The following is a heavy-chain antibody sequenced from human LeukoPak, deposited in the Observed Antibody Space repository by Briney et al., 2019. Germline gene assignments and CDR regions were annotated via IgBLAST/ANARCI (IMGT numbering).Heavy chain of an antibody. D-gene: IGHD4-17*01. J-gene: IGHJ4*02. CDR2: ISYDGSNK. CDR1: GFTFSSYG. Sequence: GRSLRLSCAASGFTFSSYGMHWVRQVPGKGLEWVAVISYDGSNKYYADSVKGRFTISRDNSKNTLYLQMNSLRAEDTAVYYWGKNLFGGDYAELFDYWGQGTLVTVSS. CDR3: GKNLFGGDYAELFDY. V-gene: IGHV3-30*18.